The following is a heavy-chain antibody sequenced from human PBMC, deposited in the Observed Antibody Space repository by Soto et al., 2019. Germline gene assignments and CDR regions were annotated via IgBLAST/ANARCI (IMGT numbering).Heavy chain of an antibody. CDR2: IIPIFGTA. Sequence: SVKVSCKASGGTFSSYAISWVRQAPGQGLEWMGGIIPIFGTANYAQKFQGRVTITADESTSTAYMELSSLRSEDTAVYYCARDAPESVVVPAAMAPTDYYYYGMDVWGQGTTVTVSS. CDR1: GGTFSSYA. D-gene: IGHD2-2*01. J-gene: IGHJ6*02. V-gene: IGHV1-69*13. CDR3: ARDAPESVVVPAAMAPTDYYYYGMDV.